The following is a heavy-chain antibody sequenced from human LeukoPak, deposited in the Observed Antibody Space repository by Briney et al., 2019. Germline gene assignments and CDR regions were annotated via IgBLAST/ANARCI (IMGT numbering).Heavy chain of an antibody. V-gene: IGHV1-46*01. D-gene: IGHD6-6*01. Sequence: ASVKGSCKASGYTFPSYFMHWVRQAPGQGLEWIGIINPTGGSTTYAQKFQGRVTMTRDTSTSTVYMELSSLRSDDTAVYYCARTAARRFDYWGQGTLVTVSS. J-gene: IGHJ4*02. CDR2: INPTGGST. CDR3: ARTAARRFDY. CDR1: GYTFPSYF.